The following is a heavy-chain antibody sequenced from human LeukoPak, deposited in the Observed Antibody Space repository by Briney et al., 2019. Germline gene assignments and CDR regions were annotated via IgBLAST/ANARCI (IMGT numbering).Heavy chain of an antibody. V-gene: IGHV1-24*01. Sequence: ASVKVSCKVSGYTLTELSMHWVRQAPGKGLEWMGGFYPEDGETIYAQKFQGRVTMTEDTSTDTAYMELSSLRSEDTAVYYCTTDSALITMVRGVISPNNWFDPWGQGTLVTVSS. CDR3: TTDSALITMVRGVISPNNWFDP. D-gene: IGHD3-10*01. CDR1: GYTLTELS. J-gene: IGHJ5*02. CDR2: FYPEDGET.